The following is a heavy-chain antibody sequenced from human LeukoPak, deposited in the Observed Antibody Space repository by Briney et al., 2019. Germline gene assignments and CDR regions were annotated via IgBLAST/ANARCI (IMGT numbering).Heavy chain of an antibody. Sequence: GGSLRLSCAASGFTVSSNYMSWVRQAPGKGLECVSVIYSGGGAYYADSVKGRFTISRDNSKNTLYLQMNSLRAEDTAVYYCAKLLRFLEWLLPHNYYYGMDVWGQGTTVTVSS. CDR2: IYSGGGA. V-gene: IGHV3-53*01. CDR1: GFTVSSNY. J-gene: IGHJ6*02. CDR3: AKLLRFLEWLLPHNYYYGMDV. D-gene: IGHD3-3*01.